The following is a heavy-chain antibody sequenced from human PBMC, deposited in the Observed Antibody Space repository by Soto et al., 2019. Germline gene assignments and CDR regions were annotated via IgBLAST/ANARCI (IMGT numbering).Heavy chain of an antibody. D-gene: IGHD6-25*01. J-gene: IGHJ4*02. CDR1: GFTFSNYA. CDR3: AKFFVETGSNSGWPWSFHY. V-gene: IGHV3-23*01. Sequence: EVQLLGSGGGLVQPRRSLRISWAASGFTFSNYAMSWVRQAPGQGLDWVSAISGSGGTTYYADSVKGRFTISRDNSKNTLFLQMNSLRAEDAAVYYCAKFFVETGSNSGWPWSFHYWGQGTLVTVSS. CDR2: ISGSGGTT.